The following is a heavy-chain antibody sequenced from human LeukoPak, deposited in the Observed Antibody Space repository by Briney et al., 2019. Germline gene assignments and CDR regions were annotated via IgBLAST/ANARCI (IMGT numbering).Heavy chain of an antibody. D-gene: IGHD6-13*01. CDR1: GVSISSGSYH. CDR2: IYTSGST. Sequence: SQTLSLTCTVSGVSISSGSYHWSWIRQPAGKGLEWIGRIYTSGSTNYHPSLKSQITISVDTSKNQFSLKLSSVTAADTAVYYCARDVSSWAYYYYGMDVWGQGTTVTVSS. CDR3: ARDVSSWAYYYYGMDV. J-gene: IGHJ6*02. V-gene: IGHV4-61*02.